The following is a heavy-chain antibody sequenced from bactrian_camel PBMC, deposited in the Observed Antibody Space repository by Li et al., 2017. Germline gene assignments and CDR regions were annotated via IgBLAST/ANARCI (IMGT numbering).Heavy chain of an antibody. J-gene: IGHJ6*01. D-gene: IGHD2*01. CDR1: YYHVCEYD. Sequence: QVQLVESGGGSVQAGGSLRLSCAATYYHVCEYDISWYRQAPGKEREFVSGLNSAGTTTYADSVKGRFTISQDNGESTMSLQMNNLKPEDTAMYYCATLEYRGGSYPSIFGNWGQGTQVTVS. V-gene: IGHV3S53*01. CDR3: ATLEYRGGSYPSIFGN. CDR2: LNSAGTT.